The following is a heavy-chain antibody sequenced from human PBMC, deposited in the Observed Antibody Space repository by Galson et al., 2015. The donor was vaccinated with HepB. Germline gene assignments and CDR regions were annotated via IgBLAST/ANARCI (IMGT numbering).Heavy chain of an antibody. V-gene: IGHV5-51*01. D-gene: IGHD4/OR15-4a*01. J-gene: IGHJ6*02. CDR1: GYRFSMYW. CDR2: IYPGASET. CDR3: ARRQIYGGCIYRTGV. Sequence: QSGAEVKKPGESLKISCEGSGYRFSMYWIGWVRQMPGRGLEWMGSIYPGASETRYSPSFQGQVTISADKSISTAYLQWSSLKASDTAMYYCARRQIYGGCIYRTGVWGQGTTVTVSS.